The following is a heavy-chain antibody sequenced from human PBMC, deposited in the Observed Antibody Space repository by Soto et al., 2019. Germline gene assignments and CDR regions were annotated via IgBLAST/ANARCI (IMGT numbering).Heavy chain of an antibody. D-gene: IGHD3-16*02. V-gene: IGHV1-8*01. CDR2: MNPNSGNT. J-gene: IGHJ5*02. CDR1: GYTFTSYD. Sequence: QVQLVQSGAEVKKPGASVKVSCKASGYTFTSYDINWVRQATGQGLEWMGWMNPNSGNTGYAQKFQGRVTMPTNTSITTPYMELSSLRSEDTAVYYCARERSSSKRFDPWGQGTLVTVSS. CDR3: ARERSSSKRFDP.